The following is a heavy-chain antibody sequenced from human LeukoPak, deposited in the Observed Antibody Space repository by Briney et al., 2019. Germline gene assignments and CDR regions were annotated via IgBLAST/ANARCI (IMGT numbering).Heavy chain of an antibody. CDR2: ISSSGSTI. CDR1: GFTFSDYY. Sequence: GGSLRLSCAASGFTFSDYYMSWIRQAPGKGLEWVSYISSSGSTIYYADSVKGRFTISRDNAKNSLYVQMNSLRAEDTAVYYCARDVGSYVWGSYRLDYWGQGTLVTVSS. V-gene: IGHV3-11*01. D-gene: IGHD3-16*02. CDR3: ARDVGSYVWGSYRLDY. J-gene: IGHJ4*02.